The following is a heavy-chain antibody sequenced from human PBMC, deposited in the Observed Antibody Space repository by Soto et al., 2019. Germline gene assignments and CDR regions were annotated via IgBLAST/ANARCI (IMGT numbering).Heavy chain of an antibody. Sequence: ASVKVSCKASGGTFSIYAISWVRQAPGQGLEWMGGIIPIFGTANYAQKFQGRVTITADESTSTAYMELSSLRSEDTAVYYCAREGRYYGSGSVAADYYYYGMDVWGQGTTVTVSS. D-gene: IGHD3-10*01. CDR1: GGTFSIYA. CDR3: AREGRYYGSGSVAADYYYYGMDV. CDR2: IIPIFGTA. V-gene: IGHV1-69*13. J-gene: IGHJ6*02.